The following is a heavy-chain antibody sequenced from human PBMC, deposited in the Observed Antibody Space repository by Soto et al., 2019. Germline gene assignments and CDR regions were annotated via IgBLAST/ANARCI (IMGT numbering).Heavy chain of an antibody. CDR1: GYTFTGYY. V-gene: IGHV1-2*04. CDR3: ARDLRGEGIAAAGHENWFDP. J-gene: IGHJ5*02. D-gene: IGHD6-13*01. CDR2: INPNSGGT. Sequence: ASVKVSCKASGYTFTGYYMHWVRQAPGQGLEWMGWINPNSGGTNYAQKFQGWVTMTRDTSISTAYMELSRLRSDDTAVYYCARDLRGEGIAAAGHENWFDPWGQGTLVTVSS.